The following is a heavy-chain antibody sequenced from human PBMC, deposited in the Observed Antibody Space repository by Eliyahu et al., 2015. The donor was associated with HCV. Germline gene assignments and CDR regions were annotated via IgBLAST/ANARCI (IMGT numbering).Heavy chain of an antibody. J-gene: IGHJ6*02. D-gene: IGHD3-3*01. CDR2: IFSNDEK. CDR3: ARAGSGYSYYYYGMDV. CDR1: GFSLSNARMG. V-gene: IGHV2-26*01. Sequence: QVTLKESGPVLVKPTETLTLTCTGSGFSLSNARMGVSWIRQPPGKALEWLAHIFSNDEKSYSTSLKSRLTISKDTSKSQVVLTMTNMDPVDTATYYCARAGSGYSYYYYGMDVWGQGTTVTVSS.